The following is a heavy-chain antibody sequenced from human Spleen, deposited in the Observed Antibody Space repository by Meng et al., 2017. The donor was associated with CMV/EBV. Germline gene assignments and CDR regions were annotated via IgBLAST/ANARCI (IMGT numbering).Heavy chain of an antibody. V-gene: IGHV4-39*07. J-gene: IGHJ4*02. CDR3: ARSFVGYYDTRGYFDN. D-gene: IGHD3-22*01. CDR2: IYYSGCT. CDR1: GGSMSSSSYY. Sequence: SETLALTCTVPGGSMSSSSYYWGWIRQPPGKGLEWIGSIYYSGCTYYNPSLKSRVTISVDTSKNQFSLKLSSVTAADTALYYCARSFVGYYDTRGYFDNWGQGTLVTVSS.